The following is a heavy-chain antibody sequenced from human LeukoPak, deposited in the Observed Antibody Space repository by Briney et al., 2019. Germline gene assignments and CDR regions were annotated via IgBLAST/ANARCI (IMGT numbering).Heavy chain of an antibody. Sequence: HGGSLRLSCVASGFTFSSYEMNWVRQAPGKGLEWVSYISSSGSTIYYADSVKGRFTISRDNAKNSLYLQMNSLRAEDTAVYYCARDRYDFWSGFLFDYWGQGTLVTVSS. CDR1: GFTFSSYE. CDR3: ARDRYDFWSGFLFDY. D-gene: IGHD3-3*01. J-gene: IGHJ4*02. CDR2: ISSSGSTI. V-gene: IGHV3-48*03.